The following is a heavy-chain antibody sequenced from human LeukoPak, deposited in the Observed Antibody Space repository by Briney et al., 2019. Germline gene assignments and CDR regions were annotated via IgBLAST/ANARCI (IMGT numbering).Heavy chain of an antibody. J-gene: IGHJ4*02. CDR1: GFTFSSYA. V-gene: IGHV3-23*01. D-gene: IGHD3-9*01. Sequence: GGSLRLSCAASGFTFSSYAMSWVRQAPGKGLEWVSAISGSGGSTYYADSVKGRFTISRDNSKNTLYLQMNSLRAEDTAVYYCARSNRPGYYGSDYWGQGTLVTVSS. CDR3: ARSNRPGYYGSDY. CDR2: ISGSGGST.